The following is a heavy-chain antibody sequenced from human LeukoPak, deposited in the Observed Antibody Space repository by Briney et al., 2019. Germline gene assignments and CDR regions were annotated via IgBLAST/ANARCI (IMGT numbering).Heavy chain of an antibody. D-gene: IGHD2-15*01. CDR2: INHSGST. Sequence: SETLSLTCVVYSGSFGAYYWSWIRQPPGKGLEWIGEINHSGSTNYNPSLKSRVTMSVDASKKQFSLKLSSVTAADTAVYYCARGNNGYCSGGRCYPFDYWGQGTLVTVSS. CDR3: ARGNNGYCSGGRCYPFDY. V-gene: IGHV4-34*01. CDR1: SGSFGAYY. J-gene: IGHJ4*02.